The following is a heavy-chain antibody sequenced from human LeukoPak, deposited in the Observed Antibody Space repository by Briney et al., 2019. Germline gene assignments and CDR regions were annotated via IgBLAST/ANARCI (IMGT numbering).Heavy chain of an antibody. CDR2: IWYDGSNK. D-gene: IGHD6-6*01. CDR1: GFTFSSYG. J-gene: IGHJ4*02. V-gene: IGHV3-33*01. Sequence: GGSLRISCAASGFTFSSYGMHWVRQAPGKGLEWVAVIWYDGSNKYYADSVKGRFTISRDNSKNTLYLQMNSLRAEDTAVYYCARDLGRPPYYFDYWGQGTLVTVSS. CDR3: ARDLGRPPYYFDY.